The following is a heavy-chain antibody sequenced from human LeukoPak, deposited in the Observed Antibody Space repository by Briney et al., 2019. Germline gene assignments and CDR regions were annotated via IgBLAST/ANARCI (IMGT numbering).Heavy chain of an antibody. D-gene: IGHD3-10*01. CDR2: IYTSGST. CDR3: ASLATVYGSGSYYFDY. V-gene: IGHV4-4*07. J-gene: IGHJ4*02. CDR1: GGSISSYY. Sequence: SETLSLTCTVSGGSISSYYWSWIRQPAGKGLEWIGRIYTSGSTNYNPSLKSRVTMSVDTSKNQFSLKLSSVTAADTAVYYCASLATVYGSGSYYFDYWGQGTLVTVSS.